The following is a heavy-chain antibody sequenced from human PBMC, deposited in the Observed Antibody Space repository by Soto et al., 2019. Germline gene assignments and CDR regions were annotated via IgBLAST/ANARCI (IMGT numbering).Heavy chain of an antibody. D-gene: IGHD6-13*01. J-gene: IGHJ6*03. CDR3: ASGESDSRRCQCVNYYMDV. CDR1: GGSISSSSYY. CDR2: IYYSGST. Sequence: SETLSLTCTVSGGSISSSSYYWGWIRQPPGKGLEWIGSIYYSGSTYYNPSLKSRVTISVDTSKNQFSLKLSSVTAADTAVYYCASGESDSRRCQCVNYYMDVWGKGTTVTVSS. V-gene: IGHV4-39*01.